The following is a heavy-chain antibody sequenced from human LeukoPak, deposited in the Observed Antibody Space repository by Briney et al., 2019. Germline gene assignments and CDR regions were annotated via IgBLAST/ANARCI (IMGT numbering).Heavy chain of an antibody. CDR2: MNPNSGNT. D-gene: IGHD3-16*01. CDR1: GYTLTELS. Sequence: ASVKVSCKVSGYTLTELSMHWVRQAPGKGLEWMGWMNPNSGNTGYAQKFQGRVTMTRNTSISTAYMELSSLRSEDTAVYYCARGGGLDYWGQGTLVTVSS. V-gene: IGHV1-8*01. J-gene: IGHJ4*02. CDR3: ARGGGLDY.